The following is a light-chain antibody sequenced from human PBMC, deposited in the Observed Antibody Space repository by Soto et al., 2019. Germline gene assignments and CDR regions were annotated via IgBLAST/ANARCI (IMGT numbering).Light chain of an antibody. J-gene: IGKJ1*01. CDR2: GAS. CDR1: QSITKNY. Sequence: IVLTQSPGTLSLSPGERDTLSCRTSQSITKNYLAWYQQKSGQAPRLLIYGASIRAPGIPDRFSGSGSGTDFTLTISRLEPEDFVVYFCQQYAVSPRTFGQGTKVEIK. V-gene: IGKV3-20*01. CDR3: QQYAVSPRT.